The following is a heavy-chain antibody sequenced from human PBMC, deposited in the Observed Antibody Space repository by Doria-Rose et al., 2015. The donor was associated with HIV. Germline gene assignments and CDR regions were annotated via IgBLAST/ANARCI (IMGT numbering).Heavy chain of an antibody. Sequence: QVQLQQWDAGLVKPSATLSLTCAVFGRSFSGYYWSWIRQPPGKGLEWVGEIHHSGSTNNNTVLKSRFNIALGTSKNLSSLRLSSVTAADTAVYYCARGLLRGGWNDVDYYYGMDVWGQGTTVTVSS. CDR2: IHHSGST. V-gene: IGHV4-34*01. J-gene: IGHJ6*02. CDR3: ARGLLRGGWNDVDYYYGMDV. D-gene: IGHD1-1*01. CDR1: GRSFSGYY.